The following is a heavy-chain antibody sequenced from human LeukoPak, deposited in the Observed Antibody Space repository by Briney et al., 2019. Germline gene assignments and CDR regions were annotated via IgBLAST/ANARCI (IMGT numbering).Heavy chain of an antibody. D-gene: IGHD6-19*01. CDR1: GYTFTGYY. V-gene: IGHV1-2*02. CDR3: ARVWWLDYYFDY. Sequence: ASVKVSCKASGYTFTGYYMHWVRQAPGQGLEWMGWINPNSGGTNYAQKFQGRVTMTRDTSISTAYMELSRLRSDDTAVYYCARVWWLDYYFDYWAQGTLVTVSS. J-gene: IGHJ4*02. CDR2: INPNSGGT.